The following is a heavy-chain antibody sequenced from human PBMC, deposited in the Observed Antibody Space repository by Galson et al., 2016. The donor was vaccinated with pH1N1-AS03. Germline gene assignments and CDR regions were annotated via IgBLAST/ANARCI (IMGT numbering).Heavy chain of an antibody. Sequence: SVKVSCKASGGIFKNYAISWVRQAPGQGLEWMGGIIPLFGTANYAQKFQGRVTISTDESTNTVYMELSSLKIEDTAVYYCAGVTRIYGNWFGPWGQGTLVTVSS. V-gene: IGHV1-69*05. J-gene: IGHJ5*02. CDR1: GGIFKNYA. D-gene: IGHD2-15*01. CDR3: AGVTRIYGNWFGP. CDR2: IIPLFGTA.